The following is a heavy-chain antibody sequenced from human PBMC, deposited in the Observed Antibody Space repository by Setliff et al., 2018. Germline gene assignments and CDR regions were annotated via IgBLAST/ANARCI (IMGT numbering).Heavy chain of an antibody. CDR3: ASSRDYNFWSGYYSPLDY. V-gene: IGHV1-69*13. CDR1: GGTFSSYA. CDR2: IIPIFGTA. Sequence: SVKVSCKASGGTFSSYAISWVRQAPGQGLEWMGGIIPIFGTANYAQKFQGRVTITADESTSTAYMELSSLRSEDTAVYYCASSRDYNFWSGYYSPLDYWGQGTLGTVS. D-gene: IGHD3-3*01. J-gene: IGHJ4*02.